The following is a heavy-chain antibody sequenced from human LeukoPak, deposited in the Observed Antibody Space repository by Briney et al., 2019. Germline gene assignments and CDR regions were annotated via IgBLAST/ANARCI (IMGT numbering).Heavy chain of an antibody. CDR1: GYTFTGYY. J-gene: IGHJ3*02. CDR3: AREDGAESSWYFFDI. D-gene: IGHD6-13*01. Sequence: ASVKVSCKASGYTFTGYYMNWVRQAPGQGLEWMGWINTNTGNPTYAQGFTGRFVFSLDTSVSTAYLQISSLKAEDTAVYYCAREDGAESSWYFFDIWGQGTMVTVSS. CDR2: INTNTGNP. V-gene: IGHV7-4-1*02.